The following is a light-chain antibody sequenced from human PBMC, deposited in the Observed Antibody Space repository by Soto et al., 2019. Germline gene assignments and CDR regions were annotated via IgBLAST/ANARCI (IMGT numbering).Light chain of an antibody. J-gene: IGKJ1*01. CDR3: QQRYSSTRT. CDR2: AAS. CDR1: QSISTY. Sequence: DIQVTHSPSCTCASVGHSLTVTCRASQSISTYLNWYQKKPGKDPKILIYAASSLQSGVPSRFSGSVSGTDFNLTISSLQTEDFATYECQQRYSSTRTFCQGTKVDIK. V-gene: IGKV1-39*01.